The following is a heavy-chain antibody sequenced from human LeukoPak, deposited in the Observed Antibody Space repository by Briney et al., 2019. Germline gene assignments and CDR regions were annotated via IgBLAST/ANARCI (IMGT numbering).Heavy chain of an antibody. V-gene: IGHV3-11*05. Sequence: AGGSLRLSCAASGFTFSDHYMSWIRQAPGTGLEWVSYISTSSSHTDYADSVKGRFTISRDDAKDSLFLQMNSLRAEDTAVYYCARGHYGLDVRGQGTTVTVSS. CDR3: ARGHYGLDV. J-gene: IGHJ6*02. CDR2: ISTSSSHT. CDR1: GFTFSDHY.